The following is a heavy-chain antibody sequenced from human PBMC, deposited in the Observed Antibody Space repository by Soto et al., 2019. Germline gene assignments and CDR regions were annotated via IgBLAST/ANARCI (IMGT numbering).Heavy chain of an antibody. CDR2: IYYSGST. J-gene: IGHJ5*02. V-gene: IGHV4-30-4*01. CDR1: GGSISSGDYY. CDR3: ARQRRGGYWFAP. Sequence: KLSETLSLTCTVSGGSISSGDYYWSWIRQPPGKGLEWIGYIYYSGSTYYNPSLKSRITVSIDTSKNQFSLNLTSVTAADTALYYCARQRRGGYWFAPWGQGTPVTVSS.